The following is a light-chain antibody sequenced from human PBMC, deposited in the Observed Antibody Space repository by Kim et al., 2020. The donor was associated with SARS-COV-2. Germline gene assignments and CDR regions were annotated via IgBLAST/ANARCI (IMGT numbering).Light chain of an antibody. V-gene: IGKV1D-12*01. CDR1: QSSSTW. CDR2: TAS. CDR3: QQSNSFPIT. Sequence: SVGDRVTITCRASQSSSTWLDWYQQKPGKAPNLLIYTASILQNGVPSRFSGSGYGTDFSLTISSLHPEDSATYYCQQSNSFPITFGQGTRLEIK. J-gene: IGKJ5*01.